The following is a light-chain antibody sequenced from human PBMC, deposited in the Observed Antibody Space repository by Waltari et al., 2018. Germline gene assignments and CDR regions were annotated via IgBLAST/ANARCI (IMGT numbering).Light chain of an antibody. CDR2: DVS. CDR1: SSDVGFYNY. V-gene: IGLV2-14*03. Sequence: QSALTQPASVSGSPGQSITISSPGTSSDVGFYNYFSSYQHHPSTATKLIIYDVSGRPSVVSDRFSGSKSGNTASLTISGLQAEDEADYYCNSYTGSSSWVFGGGTKLTVL. J-gene: IGLJ3*02. CDR3: NSYTGSSSWV.